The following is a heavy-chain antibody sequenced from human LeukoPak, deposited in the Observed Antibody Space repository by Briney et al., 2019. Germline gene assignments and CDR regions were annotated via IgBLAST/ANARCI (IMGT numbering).Heavy chain of an antibody. CDR1: GFTFSSYA. CDR2: ISGSGGST. D-gene: IGHD7-27*01. V-gene: IGHV3-23*01. CDR3: ARDSITGDNSLDF. J-gene: IGHJ4*02. Sequence: GGSLRLSCAASGFTFSSYAMSWVRQAPGKGLEWVSAISGSGGSTYYADSVKGRFTVSRDNSKNTLYLQMNSLRAEDTAVYYCARDSITGDNSLDFWGRGTLVTVSS.